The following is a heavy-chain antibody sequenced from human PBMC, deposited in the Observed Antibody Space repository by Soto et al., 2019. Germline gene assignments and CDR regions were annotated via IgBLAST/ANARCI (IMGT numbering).Heavy chain of an antibody. CDR3: AGRPEIHPR. CDR2: IHRAGVT. D-gene: IGHD1-26*01. Sequence: QVHLQESGPGLVKPSEILSLTCTISGGSTSSSDWWTWVRQPPGEGLEWIGEIHRAGVTNYNSSLQSRLTISLDHSRNQFSLSLTSVTAADAAVYFCAGRPEIHPRWGQGILVPVSS. V-gene: IGHV4-4*02. CDR1: GGSTSSSDW. J-gene: IGHJ4*02.